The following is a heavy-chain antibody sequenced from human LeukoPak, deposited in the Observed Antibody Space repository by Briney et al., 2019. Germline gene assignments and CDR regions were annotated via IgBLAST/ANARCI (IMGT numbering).Heavy chain of an antibody. J-gene: IGHJ4*02. D-gene: IGHD3-22*01. Sequence: ASETLFLTCTVSGGSISSNNYYWGWIRQPPGKGLEWIGSIYYGGSTHYNPSLKSRATISVDTSKNQFSLKLSSVTAADTAVYYCARHSYYYDSSGHYYYFDYWGQGTLVTVSS. V-gene: IGHV4-39*01. CDR1: GGSISSNNYY. CDR3: ARHSYYYDSSGHYYYFDY. CDR2: IYYGGST.